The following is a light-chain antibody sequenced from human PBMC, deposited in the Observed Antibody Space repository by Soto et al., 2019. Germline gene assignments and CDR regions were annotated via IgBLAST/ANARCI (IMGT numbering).Light chain of an antibody. Sequence: DIQMTQSPSTLSASVGDRITITCRASQSISRSLAWYQQKPGKAPKLLIYEASDLWSGVPSRFSGSGSGTDFSLTISSLQPDDFATYYCQQYNGDSRTFGQGTKVEI. CDR1: QSISRS. CDR3: QQYNGDSRT. CDR2: EAS. J-gene: IGKJ1*01. V-gene: IGKV1-5*03.